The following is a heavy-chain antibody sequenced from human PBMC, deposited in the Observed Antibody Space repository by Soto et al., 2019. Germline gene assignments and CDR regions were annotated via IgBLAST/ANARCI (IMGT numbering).Heavy chain of an antibody. D-gene: IGHD5-18*01. J-gene: IGHJ6*02. CDR3: ARDTVDTAMVTGYYGMDV. CDR1: GYTFTSYG. CDR2: ISAYNGNT. Sequence: ASVKVSCKAPGYTFTSYGISWVRQAPGQGLEWMGWISAYNGNTNYAQKLQGRVTMTTDTSTSTAYMELRSLRSDDTAVYYCARDTVDTAMVTGYYGMDVWGQGTTVTVSS. V-gene: IGHV1-18*04.